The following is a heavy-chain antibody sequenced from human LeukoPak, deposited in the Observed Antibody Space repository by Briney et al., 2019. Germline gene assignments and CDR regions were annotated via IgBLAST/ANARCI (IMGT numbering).Heavy chain of an antibody. CDR1: GGTFRTSG. CDR2: IIPIFGTA. Sequence: ASVKVSCKASGGTFRTSGVSWVRQAPGQGLEWMGGIIPIFGTANYAQKFQGRVTITADESTSTAYMELSSLRSEDTAVYYCASKTLAAPYYFDYWGQGTLVTVSS. V-gene: IGHV1-69*13. J-gene: IGHJ4*02. CDR3: ASKTLAAPYYFDY. D-gene: IGHD2-15*01.